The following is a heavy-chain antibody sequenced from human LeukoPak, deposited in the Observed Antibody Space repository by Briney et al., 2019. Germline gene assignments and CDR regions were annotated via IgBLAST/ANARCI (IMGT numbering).Heavy chain of an antibody. CDR3: ERDRGSGSYMAFDI. V-gene: IGHV1-18*04. CDR1: GYTFTSYG. Sequence: ASVKVSCKASGYTFTSYGISWVRQAPGQGLEWMGWISADNGNTNYAQKLQGRVTMTTDTSTSTAYMELRSLRADDTAVYYCERDRGSGSYMAFDIWGQGTMVTVSS. J-gene: IGHJ3*02. D-gene: IGHD3-10*01. CDR2: ISADNGNT.